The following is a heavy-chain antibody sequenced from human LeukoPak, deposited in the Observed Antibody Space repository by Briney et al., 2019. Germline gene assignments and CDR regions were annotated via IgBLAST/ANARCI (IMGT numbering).Heavy chain of an antibody. V-gene: IGHV4-59*08. CDR2: ISNSGNT. J-gene: IGHJ6*02. CDR1: SDSTSRYY. Sequence: SETLSLTCTVSSDSTSRYYWSWIRQPPGKGLEWIGYISNSGNTDYNPFLKSRVFISVDTSKNQVSLKLSSVTAADTAVYYCASLPRAYYYYGMDVWGQGTTVTVSS. CDR3: ASLPRAYYYYGMDV.